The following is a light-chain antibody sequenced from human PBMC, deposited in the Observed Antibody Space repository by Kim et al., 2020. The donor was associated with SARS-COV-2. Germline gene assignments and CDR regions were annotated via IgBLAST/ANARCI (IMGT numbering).Light chain of an antibody. CDR1: NMVGKY. Sequence: SQGQTAASPGGRVNMVGKYAYWYQQNPGPSPVLFINLDTQRPSGIPQRFSGSNSGNTATLTISGTRAKDEADYYCQAWDSFLVVFGGGTQLTVL. J-gene: IGLJ2*01. CDR2: LDT. V-gene: IGLV3-1*01. CDR3: QAWDSFLVV.